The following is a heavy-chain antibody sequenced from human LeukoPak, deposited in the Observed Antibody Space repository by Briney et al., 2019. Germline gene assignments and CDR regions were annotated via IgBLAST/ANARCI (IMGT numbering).Heavy chain of an antibody. CDR3: AKDLGSGSYINY. V-gene: IGHV3-23*01. CDR2: ISGSGGST. J-gene: IGHJ4*02. D-gene: IGHD3-10*01. Sequence: GGSLRLSCAASGFTFSSYGMSWVRQAPGKGLEWVSAISGSGGSTYYADSVKGRFTISRDNSKNTLYLQMNSLRAEDTAVYYCAKDLGSGSYINYWGQGTLVTVSS. CDR1: GFTFSSYG.